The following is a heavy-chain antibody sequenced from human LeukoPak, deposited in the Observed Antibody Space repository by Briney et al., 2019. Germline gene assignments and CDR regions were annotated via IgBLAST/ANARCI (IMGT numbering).Heavy chain of an antibody. D-gene: IGHD6-19*01. CDR2: IYYTGAT. J-gene: IGHJ4*02. Sequence: PSETLSLTCTVSGGSIGSNYWTWIGQPPAKGLEYIGYIYYTGATNCNPSLKSLVTISVDSSKNQFSLRLSSVTAADTAVYFCAKYGNSGWVIDYWGQGTLVTVSS. CDR1: GGSIGSNY. V-gene: IGHV4-59*08. CDR3: AKYGNSGWVIDY.